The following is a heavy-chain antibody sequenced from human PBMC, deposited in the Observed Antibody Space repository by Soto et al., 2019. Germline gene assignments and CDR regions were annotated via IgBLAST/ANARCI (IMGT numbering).Heavy chain of an antibody. J-gene: IGHJ5*02. Sequence: QVQLVQSGAEVKKPGASVKVSCKASGYTFTSYGISWVRQAPGQGLECMGWINAYHGNTNYAQKLQGRVTMTTDTPTRTASMELRSLRSDATAVYYFARVLPPFDPWGQGTLVTVSS. V-gene: IGHV1-18*01. CDR2: INAYHGNT. CDR3: ARVLPPFDP. CDR1: GYTFTSYG.